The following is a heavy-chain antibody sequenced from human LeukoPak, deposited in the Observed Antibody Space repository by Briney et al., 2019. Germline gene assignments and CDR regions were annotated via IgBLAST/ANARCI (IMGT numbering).Heavy chain of an antibody. CDR2: ISAYNGNT. CDR3: ARIGLRFLEWLSPQMYYFDY. CDR1: GGTFSSYA. D-gene: IGHD3-3*01. Sequence: ASVKVSCKASGGTFSSYAISWVRQAPGQGLEWMGWISAYNGNTNYAQKLQGRVTMTTDTSTSTAYMELRSLRSDDTAVYYCARIGLRFLEWLSPQMYYFDYWGQGTLVTVSS. J-gene: IGHJ4*02. V-gene: IGHV1-18*01.